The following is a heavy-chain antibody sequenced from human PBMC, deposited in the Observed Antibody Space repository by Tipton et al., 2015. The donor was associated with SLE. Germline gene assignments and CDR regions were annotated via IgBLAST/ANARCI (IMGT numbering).Heavy chain of an antibody. CDR2: ISAYNGDT. V-gene: IGHV1-18*01. CDR3: ALERWLQVLDS. Sequence: QLVQSGPEVKKSGSSVKVSCKASGGTFSNYGISWVRQAPGQRLEWMGWISAYNGDTNYAQNFQGRVTMTTDTSTNTAYMELRSLRSDDTAVYYCALERWLQVLDSWGQGTLVTVSS. J-gene: IGHJ4*02. D-gene: IGHD5-24*01. CDR1: GGTFSNYG.